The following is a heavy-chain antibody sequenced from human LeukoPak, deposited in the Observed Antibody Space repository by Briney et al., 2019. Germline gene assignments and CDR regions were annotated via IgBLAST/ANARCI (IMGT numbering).Heavy chain of an antibody. Sequence: SETLSLTCSVSGGSLSSSSYYWGWIRQPPGKGLEWIGSIYYSGSTYYNPSLKSRVTISVDTSKNQFSLKLSSVTAADTAVYYDARDPGVGIAARPVHYYYMDVWGKGTTVTVSS. CDR1: GGSLSSSSYY. V-gene: IGHV4-39*07. D-gene: IGHD6-6*01. CDR3: ARDPGVGIAARPVHYYYMDV. CDR2: IYYSGST. J-gene: IGHJ6*03.